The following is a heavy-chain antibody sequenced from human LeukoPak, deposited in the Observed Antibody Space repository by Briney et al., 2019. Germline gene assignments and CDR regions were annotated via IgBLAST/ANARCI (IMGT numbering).Heavy chain of an antibody. J-gene: IGHJ3*02. CDR1: GFTFSDHY. CDR2: TRNKANSYTT. D-gene: IGHD2-8*02. CDR3: ADSLPYGGVGHGAFDI. Sequence: GGSLRLSCAASGFTFSDHYMDWVRQAPGKGLEWVGRTRNKANSYTTEYAASVKGRFTISRDDSKNSLYLQMNSLKTEDTAVYYCADSLPYGGVGHGAFDIWGQGTMVT. V-gene: IGHV3-72*01.